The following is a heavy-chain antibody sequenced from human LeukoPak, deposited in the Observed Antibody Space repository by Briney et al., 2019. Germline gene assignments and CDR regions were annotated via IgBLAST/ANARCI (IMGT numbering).Heavy chain of an antibody. D-gene: IGHD3-22*01. CDR1: GFTFSNYA. Sequence: GGSLRLSCAASGFTFSNYAMHWVRQAPGKGLEWVAIISYDATKTFYRDSVKGRFIISSDNSKNTLDLQMNSLRDEDTAVYYCARVLSDSSGYYYPDYWGQGTLVTVSS. J-gene: IGHJ4*02. CDR3: ARVLSDSSGYYYPDY. V-gene: IGHV3-30-3*01. CDR2: ISYDATKT.